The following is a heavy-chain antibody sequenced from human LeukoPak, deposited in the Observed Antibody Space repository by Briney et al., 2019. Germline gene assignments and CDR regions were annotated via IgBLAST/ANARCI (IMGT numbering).Heavy chain of an antibody. CDR2: ISAYNGNT. J-gene: IGHJ4*02. CDR1: GYTFTSFD. V-gene: IGHV1-18*01. Sequence: ASVKVSCKASGYTFTSFDIIWVRQAPGQGLEWLGWISAYNGNTHYAQKFQGRVTMTTDTSTSTAHMELRSLRSDDTAVYYCARDVTTVTAVNNYWGQGTLVTVSS. D-gene: IGHD4-17*01. CDR3: ARDVTTVTAVNNY.